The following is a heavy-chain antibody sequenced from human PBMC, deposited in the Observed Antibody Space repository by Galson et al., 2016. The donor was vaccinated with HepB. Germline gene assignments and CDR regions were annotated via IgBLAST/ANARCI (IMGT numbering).Heavy chain of an antibody. J-gene: IGHJ4*02. Sequence: SLRLSCAASGFTFSNYWMHRVRQAPGKGLVWVSRISGDGTYTNYADSVKGRVTISRDNAKNTLYLQMNSLRAEDTAVYYCARGGGSYGGYWGQGTLVTVSS. CDR2: ISGDGTYT. CDR3: ARGGGSYGGY. V-gene: IGHV3-74*01. CDR1: GFTFSNYW. D-gene: IGHD1-26*01.